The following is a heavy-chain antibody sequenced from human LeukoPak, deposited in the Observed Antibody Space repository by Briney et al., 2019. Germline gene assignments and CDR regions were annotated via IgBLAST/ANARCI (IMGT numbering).Heavy chain of an antibody. V-gene: IGHV1-18*04. CDR2: ISAYNGNT. Sequence: GASVKVSCKASGYTFTAYYIHWVRQAPGQGLEWMGWISAYNGNTNYAQKLQGRVTMTTDTSTSTAYMELRSLRSDDTAVYYCARDSALGPGRYNLNDFGNYFDYWGQGTLVTVSS. CDR1: GYTFTAYY. CDR3: ARDSALGPGRYNLNDFGNYFDY. D-gene: IGHD1-1*01. J-gene: IGHJ4*02.